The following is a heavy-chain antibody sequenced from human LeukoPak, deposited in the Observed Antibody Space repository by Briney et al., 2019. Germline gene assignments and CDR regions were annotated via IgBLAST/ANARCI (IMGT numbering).Heavy chain of an antibody. CDR3: ARGLVWRFLLDSRRDSFDI. CDR1: GGSFSDYQ. V-gene: IGHV4-34*01. J-gene: IGHJ3*02. D-gene: IGHD3-16*01. Sequence: SETLSLTCAVSGGSFSDYQWNWLRQSPGKGLEWLGEISHSGTTTYNPSLKSRVTISVDTSKNQFSLRLRSVTAADTAVYYCARGLVWRFLLDSRRDSFDIWGQGTTITVSS. CDR2: ISHSGTT.